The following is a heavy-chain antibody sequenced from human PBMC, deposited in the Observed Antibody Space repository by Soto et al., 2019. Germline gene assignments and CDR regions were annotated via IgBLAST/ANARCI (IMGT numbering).Heavy chain of an antibody. V-gene: IGHV1-8*01. CDR2: MNPNSGNT. CDR3: ARRGSSSSDDYYYYYMDV. CDR1: GYTFTSYD. D-gene: IGHD6-6*01. Sequence: QVQLMQSGAEVKKPGASVKVSCKASGYTFTSYDINWVRQATGQGLEWMGWMNPNSGNTGYAQKFQGRVTMTRNTSISTAYMELSSLRSEDTAVYYCARRGSSSSDDYYYYYMDVWGKGTTVTVSS. J-gene: IGHJ6*03.